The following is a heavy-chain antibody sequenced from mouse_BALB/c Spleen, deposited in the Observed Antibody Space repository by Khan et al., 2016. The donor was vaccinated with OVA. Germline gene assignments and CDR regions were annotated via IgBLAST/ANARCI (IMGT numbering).Heavy chain of an antibody. CDR2: INPHIGET. J-gene: IGHJ2*01. CDR3: ARIYGSDFDY. Sequence: EVQLQESGPELVKPGASVKISCKASGYSFTGYFMNWVMQSPGKSLEWIGRINPHIGETFYNQKFKDKATLTVDKSSSTAHMELRSLASEDSAVYYCARIYGSDFDYWGQGTTLTVSS. CDR1: GYSFTGYF. D-gene: IGHD1-1*01. V-gene: IGHV1-20*02.